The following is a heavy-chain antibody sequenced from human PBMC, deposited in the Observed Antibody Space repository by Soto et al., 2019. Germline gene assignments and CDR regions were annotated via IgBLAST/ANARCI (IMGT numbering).Heavy chain of an antibody. V-gene: IGHV4-30-4*01. CDR2: IYYSGST. CDR3: ARHSSSWVGGRLFAAFDI. J-gene: IGHJ3*02. D-gene: IGHD6-13*01. Sequence: QVQLQESGPGLVKPSQTLSLTCTVSGGSISSGDYYWHWIRQPPGKGLECIGYIYYSGSTYYNPFLKSRVTISVDTSKNQFSLKLSSVTAADTAVYYCARHSSSWVGGRLFAAFDIWGQGTMVTVSS. CDR1: GGSISSGDYY.